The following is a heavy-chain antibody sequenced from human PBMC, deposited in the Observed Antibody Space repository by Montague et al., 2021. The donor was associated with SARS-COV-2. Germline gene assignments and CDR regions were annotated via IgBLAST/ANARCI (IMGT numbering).Heavy chain of an antibody. V-gene: IGHV3-30*04. J-gene: IGHJ4*02. D-gene: IGHD3-10*01. CDR3: AREPLLLGFGEFLDY. CDR2: ISYDGSNK. CDR1: GFTFSSYA. Sequence: RLSCAASGFTFSSYAMHWVRQAPGKGLEWVAVISYDGSNKYYADSVKGRFTISRDNSKNTLYLQMNSLRAEDTAVYYCAREPLLLGFGEFLDYWGQGTLVTVSS.